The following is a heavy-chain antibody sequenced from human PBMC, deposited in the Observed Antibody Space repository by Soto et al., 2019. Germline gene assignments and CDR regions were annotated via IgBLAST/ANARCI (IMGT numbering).Heavy chain of an antibody. CDR2: IWYDGSNK. Sequence: SGGSLRLSCAASGFTFSSYGMHWVRQAPGKGLEWVAVIWYDGSNKYYADSVKGRFTISRDNSKNTLYLQMNSLRAEDTAVYYCARGGWDYYDSSGHRDAFDIWGQGTMVTVSS. V-gene: IGHV3-33*01. D-gene: IGHD3-22*01. J-gene: IGHJ3*02. CDR3: ARGGWDYYDSSGHRDAFDI. CDR1: GFTFSSYG.